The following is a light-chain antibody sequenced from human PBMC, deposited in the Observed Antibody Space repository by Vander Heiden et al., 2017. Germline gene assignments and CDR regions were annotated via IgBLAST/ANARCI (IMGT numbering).Light chain of an antibody. J-gene: IGLJ2*01. CDR1: DIESKS. V-gene: IGLV3-21*02. CDR3: QVWDGGSDLLVV. Sequence: YVLTQPPSVPVAPGQTASIICGGRDIESKSVQWCQQRPGQAPLLVVYDDNDRPSGIPGRFSGSNSGNTATLIITGVEAGDEGDYFCQVWDGGSDLLVVFGGGTKLTVL. CDR2: DDN.